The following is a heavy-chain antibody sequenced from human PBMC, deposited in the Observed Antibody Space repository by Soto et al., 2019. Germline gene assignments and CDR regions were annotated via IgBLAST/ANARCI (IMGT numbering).Heavy chain of an antibody. CDR3: AREETAWPLAYGLDV. D-gene: IGHD2-21*02. CDR2: IGTRSDI. J-gene: IGHJ6*02. CDR1: GFTFSSFA. Sequence: GGSLRLSCAASGFTFSSFAMHWVRQSPGRGLEWVSSIGTRSDIYYADSVKGRFTISRDNAKNSLSLQMNSLRAEDTGVYYCAREETAWPLAYGLDVWGQGTTVTVSS. V-gene: IGHV3-21*01.